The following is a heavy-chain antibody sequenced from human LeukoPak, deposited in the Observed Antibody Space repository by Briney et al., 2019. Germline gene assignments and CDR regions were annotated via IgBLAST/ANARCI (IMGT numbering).Heavy chain of an antibody. V-gene: IGHV1-8*01. CDR3: ARSPLYYYDSSGCFDI. CDR2: MNPNSGNT. D-gene: IGHD3-22*01. CDR1: GYTFTSYD. J-gene: IGHJ3*02. Sequence: ASVKVSCKASGYTFTSYDINWVRQATGQGLEWMGWMNPNSGNTGYAQKFQGRVTMTRNTSISTAYMELSSLRSEDTAVYYCARSPLYYYDSSGCFDIWGQGTMVTVSS.